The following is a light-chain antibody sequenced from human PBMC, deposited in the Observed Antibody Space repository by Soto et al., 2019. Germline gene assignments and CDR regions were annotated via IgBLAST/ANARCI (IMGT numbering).Light chain of an antibody. CDR2: KAS. Sequence: DIQMTQSPSTLSASVGDRVTITCRASQTISSWLAWYQQKPGKAPKLLIYKASTLKSGVPSRFSGSGSGTEFTLTISSLQPDDFATYYCQHYNSYSEPFGQGAKV. J-gene: IGKJ1*01. CDR3: QHYNSYSEP. V-gene: IGKV1-5*03. CDR1: QTISSW.